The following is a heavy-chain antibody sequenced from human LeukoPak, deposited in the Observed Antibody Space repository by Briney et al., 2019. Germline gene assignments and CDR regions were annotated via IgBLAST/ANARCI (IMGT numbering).Heavy chain of an antibody. CDR2: IWYDGSNK. J-gene: IGHJ6*03. CDR1: GFTFSSYG. V-gene: IGHV3-33*06. D-gene: IGHD1-26*01. Sequence: GGSLRLSCAASGFTFSSYGMHWVRQAPGKGLEWVAVIWYDGSNKYYADSVKGRFTISRDNSKNTLYLQMNSLRAEDTAVYYCAKDDIVGDTRDYYYYYYMDVWGKGTTVTVSS. CDR3: AKDDIVGDTRDYYYYYYMDV.